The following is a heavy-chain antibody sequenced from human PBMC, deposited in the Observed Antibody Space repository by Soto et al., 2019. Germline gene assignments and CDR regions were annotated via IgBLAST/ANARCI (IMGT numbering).Heavy chain of an antibody. V-gene: IGHV4-30-2*01. CDR3: ARGYYDFWSGYWLWFDP. CDR2: IYHSGST. D-gene: IGHD3-3*01. J-gene: IGHJ5*02. CDR1: GGSISSGGYS. Sequence: SETLSLTCAVSGGSISSGGYSWSWIRQPPGKGLEWIGYIYHSGSTYYNPSLKSRVTISVDRSKNQFSLKLSSVTAADTAVYYRARGYYDFWSGYWLWFDPWGHGTLVTVSS.